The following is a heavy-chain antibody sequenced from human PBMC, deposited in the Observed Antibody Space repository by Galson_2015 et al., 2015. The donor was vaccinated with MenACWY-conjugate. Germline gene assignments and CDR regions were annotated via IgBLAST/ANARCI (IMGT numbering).Heavy chain of an antibody. V-gene: IGHV4-61*02. CDR3: AREFGT. CDR2: IYTSGNT. Sequence: TLALTCTVSGSSISSGSYYRTWSRQPAGEGLEWIGLIYTSGNTKYNASLKSRVTISLDTSKNKVFLILSSVTAADTAAYYCAREFGTWGQGTLVTVSS. CDR1: GSSISSGSYY. J-gene: IGHJ5*02.